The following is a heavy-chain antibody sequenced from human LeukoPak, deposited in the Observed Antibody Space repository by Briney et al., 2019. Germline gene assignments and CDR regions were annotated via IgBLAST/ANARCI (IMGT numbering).Heavy chain of an antibody. CDR2: IYYSGST. CDR3: AGRVPAKPFDY. V-gene: IGHV4-59*12. CDR1: GGSISSYY. D-gene: IGHD2-2*01. Sequence: SETLSLTCTVSGGSISSYYWSWIRQPPGKGLEWIGYIYYSGSTNYNPSLKSRVTISVDTSKNQFSLKLSSVTAADTAVYYCAGRVPAKPFDYWGQGTLVTVSS. J-gene: IGHJ4*02.